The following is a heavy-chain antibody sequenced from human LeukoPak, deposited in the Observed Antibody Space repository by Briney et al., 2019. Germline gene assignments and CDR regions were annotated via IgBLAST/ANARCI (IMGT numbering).Heavy chain of an antibody. D-gene: IGHD4-23*01. CDR3: ARDPTTVVTLPYYFDF. CDR2: INHRGST. V-gene: IGHV4-34*01. CDR1: GGSFTGYH. J-gene: IGHJ4*02. Sequence: SETLPLTCAVYGGSFTGYHWNWIRQTPRRGLEWIGEINHRGSTHYNPSLESRVTISVDTSKNQFSLKLSSVTAADTGVYYCARDPTTVVTLPYYFDFWGQGTQVTVSS.